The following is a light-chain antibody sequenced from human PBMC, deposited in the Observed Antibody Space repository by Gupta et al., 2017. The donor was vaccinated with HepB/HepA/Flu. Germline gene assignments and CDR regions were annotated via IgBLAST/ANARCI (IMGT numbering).Light chain of an antibody. CDR3: QKENRAPNA. J-gene: IGKJ4*01. CDR2: ETS. Sequence: DMQMTQSPSPLTASVGDRVTITCRADEDITGYLAWYQQKSGKVPKLLIYETSILQPGVSSRFRGSGSGTDFTLTISNLQPEDVATYYCQKENRAPNAFGGGTKVEIK. V-gene: IGKV1-27*01. CDR1: EDITGY.